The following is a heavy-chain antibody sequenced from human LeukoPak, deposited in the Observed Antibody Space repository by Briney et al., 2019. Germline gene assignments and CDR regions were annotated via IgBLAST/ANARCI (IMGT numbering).Heavy chain of an antibody. CDR2: MNPNSGNT. D-gene: IGHD3-10*01. Sequence: ASVKVSCKASGYTFTSYGISWVRQAPGQGLEWKGWMNPNSGNTGYAQKFQGRVTITADKSTSTAYMELSSLRSEDTAVYYCARDRPEGSGSIYYFDYWGQGTLVTVSS. J-gene: IGHJ4*02. CDR3: ARDRPEGSGSIYYFDY. V-gene: IGHV1-8*03. CDR1: GYTFTSYG.